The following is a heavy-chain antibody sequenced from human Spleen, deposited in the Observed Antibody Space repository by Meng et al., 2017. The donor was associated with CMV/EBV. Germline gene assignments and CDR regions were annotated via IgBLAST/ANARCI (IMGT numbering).Heavy chain of an antibody. CDR1: GFNFDNYV. J-gene: IGHJ4*02. V-gene: IGHV3-30*04. D-gene: IGHD3-10*01. CDR3: AKEGQGMKQSFDH. CDR2: ISKDGTTK. Sequence: GESLKISCAASGFNFDNYVAHWVRQAPGKGLEWVAVISKDGTTKFYADSVKGRFTISRDNAKNALFLQLNSLITDDTAVYYCAKEGQGMKQSFDHWGLGTLVTVSS.